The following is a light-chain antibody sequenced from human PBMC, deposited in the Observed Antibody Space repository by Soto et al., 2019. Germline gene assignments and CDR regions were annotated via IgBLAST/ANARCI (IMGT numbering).Light chain of an antibody. CDR1: QSVSSSY. J-gene: IGKJ4*01. V-gene: IGKV3-20*01. CDR2: GAS. Sequence: EIVLTQSPGTLSLSPGERATLSCRASQSVSSSYLAWYQQKPGQAPRLLIYGASSRATGIPDRFSASGSGADVTLSISRLEHEDSAEYYWQRYGTSPLVFGEGTKVE. CDR3: QRYGTSPLV.